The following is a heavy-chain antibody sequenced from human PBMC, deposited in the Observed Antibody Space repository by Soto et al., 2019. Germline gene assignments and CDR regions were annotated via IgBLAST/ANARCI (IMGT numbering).Heavy chain of an antibody. J-gene: IGHJ6*02. CDR1: RLSGAKEA. V-gene: IGHV3-49*03. D-gene: IGHD6-13*01. CDR2: MRNKAYGATT. Sequence: CLRRSAASARLSGAKEAISCSGEGRVERVEWLGWMRNKAYGATTDYAASVKGRFSISRDDSKSIAYLQMKSIKRETTGVYYCTKHTHTSRYVYFGMAVWGHGTPVTVSS. CDR3: TKHTHTSRYVYFGMAV.